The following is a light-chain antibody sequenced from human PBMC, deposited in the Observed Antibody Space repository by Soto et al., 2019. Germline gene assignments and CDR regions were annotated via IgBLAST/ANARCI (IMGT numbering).Light chain of an antibody. CDR3: QQSYSTPFMYT. J-gene: IGKJ2*01. Sequence: DIQMTQSPSSLSAFVGDRVTITCRASQSISSYLNWYQQKPGKAPKLLIYAASSLQSGVPSRFSGSGSGADFTLTISSLQPEDFATYYCQQSYSTPFMYTFGQGTKLEIK. CDR1: QSISSY. CDR2: AAS. V-gene: IGKV1-39*01.